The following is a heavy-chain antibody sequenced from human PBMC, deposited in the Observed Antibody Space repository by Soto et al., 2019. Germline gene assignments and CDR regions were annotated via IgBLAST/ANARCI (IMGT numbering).Heavy chain of an antibody. CDR1: GFTFSYYS. CDR2: ISSSSSPL. Sequence: PGGSLRLSCAASGFTFSYYSMNWVRQAPGKGLEWVSYISSSSSPLYYADSVKGRFTISRDNAKKSLYLQMNSLRDEDTAVYYCARDPRYFDWSHRWLTAYYYDGIYVWGQGTTVPVS. J-gene: IGHJ6*02. D-gene: IGHD3-9*01. V-gene: IGHV3-48*02. CDR3: ARDPRYFDWSHRWLTAYYYDGIYV.